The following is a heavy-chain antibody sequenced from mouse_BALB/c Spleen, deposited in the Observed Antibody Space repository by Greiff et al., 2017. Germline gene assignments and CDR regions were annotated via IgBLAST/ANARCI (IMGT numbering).Heavy chain of an antibody. CDR3: ARPVGSSYDWYFDV. CDR2: IYPGDGDT. J-gene: IGHJ1*01. CDR1: GYAFSSYW. V-gene: IGHV1-80*01. Sequence: VKLMESGAELVRPGSSVKISCKASGYAFSSYWMNWVKQRPGQGLEWIGQIYPGDGDTNYNGKFKGKATLTADKSSSTAYMQLSSLTSEDSAVYFCARPVGSSYDWYFDVWGAGTTVTVSS. D-gene: IGHD1-1*01.